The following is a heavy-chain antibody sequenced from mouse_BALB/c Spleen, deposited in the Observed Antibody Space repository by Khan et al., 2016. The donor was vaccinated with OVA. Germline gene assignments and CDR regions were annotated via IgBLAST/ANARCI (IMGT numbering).Heavy chain of an antibody. V-gene: IGHV3-2*02. Sequence: EVQLQESGPGLVKPSQSLSLTCTVTGYSITSDYAWNWIRQFPGNKLEWMGYISSSGSTNYNPALKSRISITRDTSKNPFFLQLNSVTTEDTATDYCARDGSRYNYAMDYWGQGTSVTVSS. D-gene: IGHD2-3*01. CDR2: ISSSGST. CDR3: ARDGSRYNYAMDY. J-gene: IGHJ4*01. CDR1: GYSITSDYA.